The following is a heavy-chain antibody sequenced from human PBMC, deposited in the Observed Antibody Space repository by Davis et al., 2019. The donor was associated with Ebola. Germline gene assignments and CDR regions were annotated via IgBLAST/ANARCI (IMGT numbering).Heavy chain of an antibody. CDR1: GYTFTSYG. D-gene: IGHD4-17*01. J-gene: IGHJ4*02. CDR3: ARIWLTTGYVGYFDH. CDR2: ISAYNGNT. V-gene: IGHV1-18*01. Sequence: ASVKVSCKASGYTFTSYGISWVRQAPGQGLEWMGWISAYNGNTNYAQSFQGRVAMTTDTSTSTAYLNLGNLRSGDTAVYYCARIWLTTGYVGYFDHWGQGTLVIVSS.